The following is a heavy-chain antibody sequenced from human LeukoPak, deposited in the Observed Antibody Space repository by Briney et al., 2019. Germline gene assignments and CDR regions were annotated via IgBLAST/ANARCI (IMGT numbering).Heavy chain of an antibody. CDR1: GGSISNYY. J-gene: IGHJ4*02. V-gene: IGHV4-59*08. Sequence: PSGTLSLTCTVSGGSISNYYWSWIRQPPGKGLEWIGYIYYSGSTYYNPSLKSRVTISVDTSKNQFFLKLRSVTAADTAVYFCARRGYFDYWGQGTRVTVSS. CDR3: ARRGYFDY. CDR2: IYYSGST.